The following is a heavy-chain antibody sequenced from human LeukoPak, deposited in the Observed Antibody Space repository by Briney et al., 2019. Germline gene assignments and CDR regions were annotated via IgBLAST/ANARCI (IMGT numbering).Heavy chain of an antibody. D-gene: IGHD3-10*01. CDR1: GGSFSGYY. V-gene: IGHV4-34*01. Sequence: PSETLSLTCAVYGGSFSGYYWSWIRQPPGKGLEWIGEINHSGSTNYNPSLKSRVTISVDTSKNQFSLKLSSVTAADTAVYYCARANMVRGVLVLYNWFDPWGQGTLVTVSS. CDR2: INHSGST. CDR3: ARANMVRGVLVLYNWFDP. J-gene: IGHJ5*02.